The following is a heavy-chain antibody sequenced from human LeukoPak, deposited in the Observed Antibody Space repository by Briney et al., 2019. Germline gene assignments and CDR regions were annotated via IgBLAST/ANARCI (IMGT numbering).Heavy chain of an antibody. D-gene: IGHD3-16*02. CDR1: GFTFSSYA. J-gene: IGHJ3*02. CDR2: ISGSGGST. CDR3: AKVTLTYYDYVWGSYRSDAFDI. Sequence: GGSLRLSCAASGFTFSSYAMSWVRQAPGKGLEWVSAISGSGGSTYYADSVKGRFTISRDNSKNTLYLRMNSLRAEDTAVYYCAKVTLTYYDYVWGSYRSDAFDIWGQGTMVTVSS. V-gene: IGHV3-23*01.